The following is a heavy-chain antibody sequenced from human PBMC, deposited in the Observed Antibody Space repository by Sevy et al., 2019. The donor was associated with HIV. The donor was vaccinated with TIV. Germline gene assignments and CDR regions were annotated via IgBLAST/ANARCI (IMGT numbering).Heavy chain of an antibody. CDR3: AKKGKNIRSWFDP. CDR1: GYSFTNYG. V-gene: IGHV1-18*01. D-gene: IGHD3-3*02. Sequence: ASVKVSCKASGYSFTNYGIGWVRQAPGQGLGWMGWISGYNGYTNYAQNLQGRVTMTTDTSTSTAYMELRSLRSDDTAIYYCAKKGKNIRSWFDPWGQGTLVTVSS. CDR2: ISGYNGYT. J-gene: IGHJ5*02.